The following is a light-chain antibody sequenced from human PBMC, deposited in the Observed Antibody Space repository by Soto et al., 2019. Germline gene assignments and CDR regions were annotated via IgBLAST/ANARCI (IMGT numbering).Light chain of an antibody. Sequence: DIQMTQSPSSLSASVGDRVTITCRTSQSISGYLNWYQQRPGKAPNVLIFGANSLQSGVPSRFSGSGSGTDFTFTISRLQPEDIATYYCQQYENLPTFGQGTRLEIK. J-gene: IGKJ5*01. CDR1: QSISGY. CDR3: QQYENLPT. V-gene: IGKV1-33*01. CDR2: GAN.